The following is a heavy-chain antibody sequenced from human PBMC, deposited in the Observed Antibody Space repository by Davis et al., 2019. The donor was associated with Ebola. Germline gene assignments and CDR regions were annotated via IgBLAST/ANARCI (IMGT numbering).Heavy chain of an antibody. CDR2: IYYSGST. J-gene: IGHJ3*02. Sequence: MPSETLSLTCSVSGGSISSYYWSWIRQPPGKGLEWIGYIYYSGSTNYNPSLKSRVTIPVDTSNNQFSLKLSSVTAADTAVYYCARDLVYYDSSGYYRSRDAFDIWGQGTMVTVSS. D-gene: IGHD3-22*01. V-gene: IGHV4-59*01. CDR3: ARDLVYYDSSGYYRSRDAFDI. CDR1: GGSISSYY.